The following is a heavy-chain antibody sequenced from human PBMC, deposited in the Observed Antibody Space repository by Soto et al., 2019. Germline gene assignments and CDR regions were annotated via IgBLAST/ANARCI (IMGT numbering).Heavy chain of an antibody. Sequence: PSETLSLTCTVSGGSISSSSYYWGWIRQPPGKGLEWIGSIYYSGSTYYNPSLKSRVTISVDTSKNQFSLKLSSVTAADTAVYYCAREGYSYGSYYYYGMGVRGQGNTVNVPS. J-gene: IGHJ6*01. CDR3: AREGYSYGSYYYYGMGV. CDR1: GGSISSSSYY. V-gene: IGHV4-39*02. CDR2: IYYSGST. D-gene: IGHD5-18*01.